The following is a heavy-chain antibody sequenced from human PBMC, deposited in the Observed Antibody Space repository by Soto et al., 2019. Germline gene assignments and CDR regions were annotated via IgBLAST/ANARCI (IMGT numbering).Heavy chain of an antibody. CDR2: IIPILGIA. J-gene: IGHJ6*03. D-gene: IGHD6-19*01. V-gene: IGHV1-69*02. CDR1: GGTFSSYT. CDR3: ARVEAVAGTSYYYYYMDV. Sequence: GASVKVSCKASGGTFSSYTISWVRQAPGQGLEWMGRIIPILGIANYAQKFQGRVTITADKSTSTAYMELSSLRSEDTAVHYCARVEAVAGTSYYYYYMDVWGKGTTVTVSS.